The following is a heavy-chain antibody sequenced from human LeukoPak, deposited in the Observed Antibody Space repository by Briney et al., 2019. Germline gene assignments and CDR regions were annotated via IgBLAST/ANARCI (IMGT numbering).Heavy chain of an antibody. CDR2: IYYSGST. J-gene: IGHJ6*02. Sequence: SETLSLTCTVSGGSISSYYWSWIRQPPGKGLEWIGYIYYSGSTNYNPSLKSRVTISVDTSKNQFSLKLSSVTAADTAVYYCAREFATSYYGIDVWGQGTTVTVSS. CDR3: AREFATSYYGIDV. CDR1: GGSISSYY. V-gene: IGHV4-59*01. D-gene: IGHD3-10*01.